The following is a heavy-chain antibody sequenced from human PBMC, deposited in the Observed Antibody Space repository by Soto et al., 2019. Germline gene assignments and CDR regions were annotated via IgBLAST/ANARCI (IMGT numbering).Heavy chain of an antibody. J-gene: IGHJ6*02. D-gene: IGHD3-3*01. CDR3: AKDPGRRLRFLEWLLVSGMDV. Sequence: PGGSLRLSCAASGFTFSSYAMSWVRQAPGKGLEWVSAISGSGGSTYYADSVKGRFTISRDNSKNTLYLQMNSLRAEDTAVYYCAKDPGRRLRFLEWLLVSGMDVWGQGTTVTVSS. CDR2: ISGSGGST. CDR1: GFTFSSYA. V-gene: IGHV3-23*01.